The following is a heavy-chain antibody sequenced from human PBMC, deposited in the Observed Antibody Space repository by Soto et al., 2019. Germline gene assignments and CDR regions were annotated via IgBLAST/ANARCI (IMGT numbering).Heavy chain of an antibody. V-gene: IGHV3-23*01. CDR2: ISGSGGST. J-gene: IGHJ4*02. CDR3: AKYLGAYGDPLFYFDY. Sequence: GGSLRLSCAASGFTFSSYAMSWVRQAPGKGLEWVSAISGSGGSTYYADSVKGRFTISRDNSKNTLYLQMNSLRAEDTAVYYCAKYLGAYGDPLFYFDYWGQGTLVTVSS. CDR1: GFTFSSYA. D-gene: IGHD4-17*01.